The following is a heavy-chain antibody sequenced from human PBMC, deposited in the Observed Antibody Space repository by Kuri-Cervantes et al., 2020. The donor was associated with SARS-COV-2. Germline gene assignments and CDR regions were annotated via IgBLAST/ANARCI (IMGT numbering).Heavy chain of an antibody. CDR2: VRGKANNYAT. CDR3: TTLIDY. CDR1: GFRFSASA. Sequence: GESLKISCEVSGFRFSASAIHWVRQASGKGLEWVGRVRGKANNYATAYGASVKGRFTISRDDLKNMAFLQMNSLKTEDTAVYYCTTLIDYWGQGALVTVSS. J-gene: IGHJ4*02. V-gene: IGHV3-73*01.